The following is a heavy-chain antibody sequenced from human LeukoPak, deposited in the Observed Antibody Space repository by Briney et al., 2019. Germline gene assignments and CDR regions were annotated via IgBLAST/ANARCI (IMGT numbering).Heavy chain of an antibody. CDR1: GFTFSSYS. D-gene: IGHD6-13*01. CDR3: AGPRYSSGWYGYFQH. J-gene: IGHJ1*01. CDR2: ISSSSSYI. Sequence: GGSLRLSCAASGFTFSSYSMNWVRQAPGKGLEWVSSISSSSSYIYYADSVKGRFTISRDNAKNSLYLQMNSLRAEDTAVYYCAGPRYSSGWYGYFQHWGQGTLVTVSS. V-gene: IGHV3-21*01.